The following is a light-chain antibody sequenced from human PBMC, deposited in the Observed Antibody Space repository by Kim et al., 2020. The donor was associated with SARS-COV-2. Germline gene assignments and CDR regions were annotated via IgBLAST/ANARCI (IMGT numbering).Light chain of an antibody. Sequence: DIVLTQSPGTLSLSPGERATLSCRASQSVVDNYVAWYQHKPGQAPRLLIFGASTRATGIQDRLSGSGSGTDFTLMISRLVPEDFALYFCQQYGTSPRTFGQGSKVEIK. J-gene: IGKJ1*01. CDR3: QQYGTSPRT. CDR2: GAS. CDR1: QSVVDNY. V-gene: IGKV3-20*01.